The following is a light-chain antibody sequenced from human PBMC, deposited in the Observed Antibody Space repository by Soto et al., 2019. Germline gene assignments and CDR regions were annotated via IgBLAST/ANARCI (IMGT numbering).Light chain of an antibody. J-gene: IGKJ1*01. CDR1: QSVSTN. V-gene: IGKV3-15*01. CDR2: GAS. Sequence: ETVMTQSAVTLSVSPGERATLSCRASQSVSTNLAWYQQKPGQAPRLLIYGASTRVTGIPARFSGSGSGTEFTLTISSLQSEDFAVYYCQQYKNWPRTFGQGTKVEIK. CDR3: QQYKNWPRT.